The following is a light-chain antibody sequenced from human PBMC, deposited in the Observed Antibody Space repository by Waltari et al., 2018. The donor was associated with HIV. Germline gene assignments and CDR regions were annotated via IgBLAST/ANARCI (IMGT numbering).Light chain of an antibody. V-gene: IGKV1-NL1*01. CDR2: GTS. J-gene: IGKJ1*01. CDR3: QQYSTTLMLT. Sequence: DIQMTQSPSSLSASVGERVTITCRASKGINNALAWYQQKPGTAPKLLIYGTSILERGVPSRFSGSGSGTDYSLTISSLQPEDFATYYCQQYSTTLMLTFGQGTKVEIK. CDR1: KGINNA.